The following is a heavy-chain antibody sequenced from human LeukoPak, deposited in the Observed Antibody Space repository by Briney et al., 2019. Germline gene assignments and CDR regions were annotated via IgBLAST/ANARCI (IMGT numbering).Heavy chain of an antibody. Sequence: KPSETLSLTCTVSDYSISSGYYWGWIRQPPGKGLEWIGSIYHSGSTYYNPSLKSRVTISVDTSKNQFSLKLTSVTAADTAVYYCARMVQSTDSSGFYLPEYFQHWGQGTLVTVSS. D-gene: IGHD3-22*01. CDR2: IYHSGST. CDR3: ARMVQSTDSSGFYLPEYFQH. J-gene: IGHJ1*01. V-gene: IGHV4-38-2*02. CDR1: DYSISSGYY.